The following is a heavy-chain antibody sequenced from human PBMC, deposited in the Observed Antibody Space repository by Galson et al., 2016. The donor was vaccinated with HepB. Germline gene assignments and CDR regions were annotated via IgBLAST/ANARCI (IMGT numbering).Heavy chain of an antibody. D-gene: IGHD3-16*01. CDR2: IYSVGTP. V-gene: IGHV3-66*01. Sequence: SLRLSCAASGFTVGNNFMSWVRQAPGKGLDWVSLIYSVGTPHYADSVKGRFTMSRDSSKNTLYLQMNSLRADDTAVYFCARDPGGGPTHGYWGQGTLVTVSS. J-gene: IGHJ4*02. CDR3: ARDPGGGPTHGY. CDR1: GFTVGNNF.